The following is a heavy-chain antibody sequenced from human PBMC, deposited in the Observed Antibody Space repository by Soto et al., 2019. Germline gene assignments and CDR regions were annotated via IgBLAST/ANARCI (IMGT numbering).Heavy chain of an antibody. V-gene: IGHV1-2*04. J-gene: IGHJ6*02. D-gene: IGHD2-8*01. Sequence: ASVKVSCKASGYSFTDYHIHWVRQAPGQGLEWLGRINPKSGGTSTAQKFQGWVTMTTDTSISTASLELTRLTSDDTAIYYCARGDSTDCSNAVCSLFYNHDIDAWG. CDR1: GYSFTDYH. CDR2: INPKSGGT. CDR3: ARGDSTDCSNAVCSLFYNHDIDA.